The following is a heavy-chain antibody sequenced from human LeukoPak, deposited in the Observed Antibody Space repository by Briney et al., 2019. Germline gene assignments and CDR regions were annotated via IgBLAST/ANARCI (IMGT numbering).Heavy chain of an antibody. D-gene: IGHD4-11*01. CDR3: AKEKRYSDYGFDL. CDR2: ISGSGGST. V-gene: IGHV3-23*01. J-gene: IGHJ2*01. Sequence: GGSLRLSCAASGFTFSSYAMSWVRQAPGKGLEWVSAISGSGGSTYYADSVKGRFTFSRDNSKNTLYLQMNSLRVEDTAVYFCAKEKRYSDYGFDLWGRGTLVTVSS. CDR1: GFTFSSYA.